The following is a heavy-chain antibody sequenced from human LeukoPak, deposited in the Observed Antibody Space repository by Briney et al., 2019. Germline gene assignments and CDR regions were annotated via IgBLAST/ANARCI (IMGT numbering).Heavy chain of an antibody. CDR1: GFSLTTSGVG. J-gene: IGHJ4*02. D-gene: IGHD4-17*01. CDR2: IYSDDDR. CDR3: AHYDYGDSPTVDYFDY. V-gene: IGHV2-5*02. Sequence: SGPTLVNPTQTLTLTCTFSGFSLTTSGVGVGWIRQPPGKALEWLALIYSDDDRRYSPSLKSRLTITKDASKNQVVLAMTNMDPVDTATYYCAHYDYGDSPTVDYFDYWGQGTLVTVSS.